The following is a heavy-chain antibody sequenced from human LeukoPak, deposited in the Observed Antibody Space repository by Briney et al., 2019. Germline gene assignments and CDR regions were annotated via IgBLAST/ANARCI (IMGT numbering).Heavy chain of an antibody. CDR3: AKEGVIAAAVNNWFDP. CDR1: GFTFSSYG. J-gene: IGHJ5*02. CDR2: IPYDGSNK. D-gene: IGHD6-13*01. V-gene: IGHV3-30*18. Sequence: GGSLRLSCAASGFTFSSYGMHWVRQAPGKGLEWVAVIPYDGSNKYYADSVKGRFTISRDNSKNTLYLQMNSLRAEDTAVYYCAKEGVIAAAVNNWFDPWGQGTLVTVSS.